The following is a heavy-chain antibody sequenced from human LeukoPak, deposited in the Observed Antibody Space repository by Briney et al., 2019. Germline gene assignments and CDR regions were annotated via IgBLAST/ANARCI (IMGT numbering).Heavy chain of an antibody. D-gene: IGHD1-26*01. CDR1: GYTFTSYG. Sequence: GASVKVSCKASGYTFTSYGISWVRQAPGQGLEWMGWISAYYGNTNYAQKLQGRVTMTTDTSTSTAYMELRSLRSDDTAVYYCERSALLWELRYFDYWGQGTLVTVSS. CDR2: ISAYYGNT. V-gene: IGHV1-18*01. J-gene: IGHJ4*02. CDR3: ERSALLWELRYFDY.